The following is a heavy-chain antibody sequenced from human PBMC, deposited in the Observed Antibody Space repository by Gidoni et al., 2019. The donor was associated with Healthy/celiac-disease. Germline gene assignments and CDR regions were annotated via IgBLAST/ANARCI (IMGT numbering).Heavy chain of an antibody. CDR2: IKSKTDGGTT. CDR3: TTAPASWYRDDAFDI. CDR1: GFTFSNAW. D-gene: IGHD6-13*01. Sequence: ELQLVESGGGLVKPGGSLRLSCAASGFTFSNAWMSWVRQAPGKGLGWVGRIKSKTDGGTTDYAAPVKGRFTISRDDSKNTLYLQMNSLKTEDTAVYYCTTAPASWYRDDAFDIWGQGTMVTVSS. J-gene: IGHJ3*02. V-gene: IGHV3-15*01.